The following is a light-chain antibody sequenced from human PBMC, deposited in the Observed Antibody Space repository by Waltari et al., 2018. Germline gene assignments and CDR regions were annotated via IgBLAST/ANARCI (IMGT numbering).Light chain of an antibody. Sequence: SSELTQDPAVSVALGQTVRITCQGDSLRRYYVSWYQQKPGQAPVLVMYGKSSRPSGIPGRFSGSSSGNTASLTITGAQAEDEADYYCSSRDSSGNHVLFGGGTKLTVL. J-gene: IGLJ2*01. CDR3: SSRDSSGNHVL. CDR2: GKS. CDR1: SLRRYY. V-gene: IGLV3-19*01.